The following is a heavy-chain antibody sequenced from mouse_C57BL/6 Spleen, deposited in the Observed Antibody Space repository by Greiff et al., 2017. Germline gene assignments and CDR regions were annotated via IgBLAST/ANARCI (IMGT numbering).Heavy chain of an antibody. J-gene: IGHJ4*01. CDR2: INPSNGGT. D-gene: IGHD1-1*01. V-gene: IGHV1-53*01. CDR3: AEGNYDGSSYNYAMDY. CDR1: GYTFTSSW. Sequence: QVQLQQPGTELVKPGASVKLSCKASGYTFTSSWMHWVKQRPGQGLEWIGNINPSNGGTNYNEKFKSKATLTVDRSSSTAYVQLSSLTSEDSAVYFCAEGNYDGSSYNYAMDYWGQGTSVTVSS.